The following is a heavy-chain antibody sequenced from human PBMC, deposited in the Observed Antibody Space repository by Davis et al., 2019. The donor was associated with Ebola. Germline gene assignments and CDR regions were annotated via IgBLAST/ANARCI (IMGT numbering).Heavy chain of an antibody. CDR3: TTPGGQDSGYDVFDI. V-gene: IGHV1-46*03. J-gene: IGHJ3*02. D-gene: IGHD5-12*01. CDR1: GYTFTNYY. Sequence: AASVKVSCKASGYTFTNYYMHWVRQAPRQGLEWMGMINPNDGRTIYAQKFQGRVTVTRDTSTTTVYMDLSSLRSDDTALYYCTTPGGQDSGYDVFDIWGQGTMVTVSS. CDR2: INPNDGRT.